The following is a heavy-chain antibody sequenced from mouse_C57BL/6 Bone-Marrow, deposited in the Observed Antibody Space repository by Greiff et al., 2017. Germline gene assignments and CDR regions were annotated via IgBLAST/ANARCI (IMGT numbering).Heavy chain of an antibody. CDR1: GFTFSDAW. CDR3: PRFCDGFYPWYFDV. CDR2: IRNKANNHAT. J-gene: IGHJ1*03. V-gene: IGHV6-6*01. D-gene: IGHD2-3*01. Sequence: EVQVVESGGGLVQPGGSMKLSCAASGFTFSDAWMDWVRQSPEKGLEWVAEIRNKANNHATYYAESVKGRFTISRDDSKSSVYLQMNSLRAEDTGIYYCPRFCDGFYPWYFDVWGTGTAVTVSS.